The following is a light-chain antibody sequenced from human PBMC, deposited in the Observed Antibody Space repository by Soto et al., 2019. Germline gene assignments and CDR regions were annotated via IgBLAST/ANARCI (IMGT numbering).Light chain of an antibody. Sequence: LTQPASVSGSPGQSVTISCTGTSSDFGSYKFVSWYQHHPGTVPKVIIYETSKRPSGVSDRFSGSKSGNTASLTISGLQAQEEADYYCFSFTSTNTHVFGSGTKVTVL. J-gene: IGLJ1*01. CDR3: FSFTSTNTHV. CDR1: SSDFGSYKF. CDR2: ETS. V-gene: IGLV2-23*01.